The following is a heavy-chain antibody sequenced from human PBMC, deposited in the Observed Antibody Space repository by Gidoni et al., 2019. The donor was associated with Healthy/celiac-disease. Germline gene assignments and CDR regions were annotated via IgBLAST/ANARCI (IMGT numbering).Heavy chain of an antibody. V-gene: IGHV4-61*02. CDR2: IYTSGST. J-gene: IGHJ4*02. CDR3: ARGPWD. CDR1: GGSISRGSYF. Sequence: QVQLQESGPGLVKPSQTLSLPCPVSGGSISRGSYFWSWIRQPAGKGLEWIGRIYTSGSTNYNPSLKSRVTISVDTSKNQFSLNLSSVTAADTAVYYCARGPWDWGQGTLVTVSS. D-gene: IGHD7-27*01.